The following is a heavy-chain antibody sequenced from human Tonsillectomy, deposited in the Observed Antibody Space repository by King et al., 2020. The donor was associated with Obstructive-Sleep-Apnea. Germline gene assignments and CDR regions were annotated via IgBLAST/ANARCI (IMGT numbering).Heavy chain of an antibody. V-gene: IGHV4-39*07. CDR2: INYSGSP. CDR1: GDSISSSTHC. CDR3: ARYSSSSGWFDP. J-gene: IGHJ5*02. D-gene: IGHD6-6*01. Sequence: QLPESGPGLVKPSETLSLPCTVSGDSISSSTHCLGWIRPPPGKGRGWSGRINYSGSPYYIPSLKSRVTISVAHSNTQFSLKLSSVTAADTAGYYCARYSSSSGWFDPWGQGTLVTVSS.